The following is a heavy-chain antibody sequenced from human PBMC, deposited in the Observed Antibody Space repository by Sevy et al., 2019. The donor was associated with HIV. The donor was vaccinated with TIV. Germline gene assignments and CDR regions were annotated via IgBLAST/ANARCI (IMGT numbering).Heavy chain of an antibody. CDR3: ATTKDYYESSGDPFDY. V-gene: IGHV1-24*01. CDR2: FDPEDAKI. J-gene: IGHJ4*02. Sequence: ASVKVSCKVSGYTLTQLSMHWVRLTPGKGLEWMASFDPEDAKIVYSQKFQGRLSMTEDTSTHTAYMELSSLRSEDTAVYYCATTKDYYESSGDPFDYWGQGTLVTVSS. CDR1: GYTLTQLS. D-gene: IGHD3-22*01.